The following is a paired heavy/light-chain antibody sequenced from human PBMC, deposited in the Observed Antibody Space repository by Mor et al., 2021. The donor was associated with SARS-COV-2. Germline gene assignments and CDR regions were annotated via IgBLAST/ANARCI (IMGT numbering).Heavy chain of an antibody. J-gene: IGHJ4*02. D-gene: IGHD6-19*01. CDR1: GFRTYA. CDR2: ISADGGKT. V-gene: IGHV3-30-3*01. Sequence: QVRLAESGGGVVQPGRSLRVSCAVSGFRTYAIHWVRQAPGKGLQWVAVISADGGKTYYSDSVKGRFTISRDNSKNTVFLQMNSLRPDDTAVYYCARVSPRDRGWYFEDLDFWGQGTLVTVSS. CDR3: ARVSPRDRGWYFEDLDF.
Light chain of an antibody. J-gene: IGLJ2*01. CDR3: QSYDRSLSGWI. CDR2: GNT. V-gene: IGLV1-40*01. Sequence: QSVLTQPPSVSGAPGQRVTITCTGSSSNLGAGYDVHWYQQPPGAAPKLLIYGNTNRPSGVRDRFSGSKSGTSASLAITGLEAEDEADYYCQSYDRSLSGWIFGGGTKLTVL. CDR1: SSNLGAGYD.